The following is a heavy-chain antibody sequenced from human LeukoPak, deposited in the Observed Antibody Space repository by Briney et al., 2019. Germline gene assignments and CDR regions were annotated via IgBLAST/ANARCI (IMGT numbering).Heavy chain of an antibody. CDR3: ARDKSEGDILTGGAYAFDI. D-gene: IGHD3-9*01. CDR1: GGTFSSYA. CDR2: IIPIFGRA. Sequence: SVKVSCKASGGTFSSYAISWVRQAPGQGLEWMGGIIPIFGRANYAQKFQGRVTITADESTSTAYMELSSLRSEDTAVYYCARDKSEGDILTGGAYAFDIWGQGTMVTVSS. V-gene: IGHV1-69*13. J-gene: IGHJ3*02.